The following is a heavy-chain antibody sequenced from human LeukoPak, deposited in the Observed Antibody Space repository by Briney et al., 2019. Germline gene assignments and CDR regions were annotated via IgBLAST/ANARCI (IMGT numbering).Heavy chain of an antibody. Sequence: GGSLRLSCAASGVTLDDYGMSWVRQGPGKGLEWVSVIYSGGSTYYADSVKGRFTISRDNSKNTLYLQMNSLRAEDTAVYYCARERAYSSSWYYFDYWGQGTLVTVSS. D-gene: IGHD6-13*01. CDR2: IYSGGST. V-gene: IGHV3-53*01. J-gene: IGHJ4*02. CDR1: GVTLDDYG. CDR3: ARERAYSSSWYYFDY.